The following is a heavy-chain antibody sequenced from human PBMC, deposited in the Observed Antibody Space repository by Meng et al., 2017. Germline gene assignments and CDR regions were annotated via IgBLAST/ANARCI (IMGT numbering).Heavy chain of an antibody. D-gene: IGHD6-19*01. J-gene: IGHJ4*02. CDR1: GFTFSSYA. CDR3: AKDSGTGYRSGWLDY. Sequence: GESLKISCAASGFTFSSYAMRWVRQAPGKGLEWVAVISYDGSNKYYADSVKGRFTISRDNAKNSLYLQMNSLRAEDTALYYCAKDSGTGYRSGWLDYWGQGTLVTVSS. CDR2: ISYDGSNK. V-gene: IGHV3-30*04.